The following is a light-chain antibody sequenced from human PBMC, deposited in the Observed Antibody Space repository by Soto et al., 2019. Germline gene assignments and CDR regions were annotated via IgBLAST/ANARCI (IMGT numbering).Light chain of an antibody. CDR2: GAS. CDR1: QNIRTN. J-gene: IGKJ1*01. Sequence: DIVMTQSPATLSVSQWEGATLSCRASQNIRTNLAWYQHKPGQAPRLLIYGASTGATGVPARFSGSGSGTEFTLTISSLQSEDFAAYYCQQYNNWPRTFGQGTKVDIK. CDR3: QQYNNWPRT. V-gene: IGKV3-15*01.